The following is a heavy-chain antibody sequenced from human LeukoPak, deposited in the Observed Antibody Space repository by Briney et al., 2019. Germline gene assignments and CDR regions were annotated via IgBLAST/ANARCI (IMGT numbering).Heavy chain of an antibody. CDR1: GGSISSYY. Sequence: SETLSLTCTVSGGSISSYYWSWIRQPPGKGLEWIGYIYYSGSTNYNPSLKSRVTISVDPSKNQFSLKLSSVTAADTAVYYWGRPPAHPGFYFASGGRRTRVAVS. CDR3: GRPPAHPGFYFAS. V-gene: IGHV4-59*08. CDR2: IYYSGST. J-gene: IGHJ4*02.